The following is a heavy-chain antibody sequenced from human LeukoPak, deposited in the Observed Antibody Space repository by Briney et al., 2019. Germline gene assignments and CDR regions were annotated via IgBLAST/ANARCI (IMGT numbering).Heavy chain of an antibody. D-gene: IGHD4-17*01. CDR2: INPSGGST. CDR3: ASSVTTLFDP. Sequence: ASVTVSCKASGYTFTSYYMHWVRQAPGQGLEWMGIINPSGGSTSYAQKFQGRVTMTRDMSTSTVYMELSSLRSEDTAVYYCASSVTTLFDPWGQGTLVTVSS. CDR1: GYTFTSYY. J-gene: IGHJ5*02. V-gene: IGHV1-46*03.